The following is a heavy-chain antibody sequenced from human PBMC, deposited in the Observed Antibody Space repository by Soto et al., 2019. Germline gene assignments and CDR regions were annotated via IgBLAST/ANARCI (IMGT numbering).Heavy chain of an antibody. V-gene: IGHV3-7*05. CDR1: GFTFSRYW. Sequence: GGSLRLSCAASGFTFSRYWMSWVRQAPGKGLEWVANIKQDGSEKYYVDSVKGRFTISRDNAKNSLYLQMNSLRAEDTAVYYCAREAPGIETFDMWGQGTMVTVSS. CDR2: IKQDGSEK. CDR3: AREAPGIETFDM. J-gene: IGHJ3*02. D-gene: IGHD6-13*01.